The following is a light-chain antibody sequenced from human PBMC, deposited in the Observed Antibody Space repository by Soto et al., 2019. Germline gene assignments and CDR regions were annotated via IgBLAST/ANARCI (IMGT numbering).Light chain of an antibody. Sequence: QSALTQPPSASGSPGQSVTFACTGTSRDVGGYNYVSWYQQHPGRAPKLIIYEVTKRPSGVPDRFSGSKSGNTASLTVSGLQAEDEADYYCNSYAGSNNWVFGGGTKLTVL. CDR2: EVT. CDR1: SRDVGGYNY. V-gene: IGLV2-8*01. CDR3: NSYAGSNNWV. J-gene: IGLJ3*02.